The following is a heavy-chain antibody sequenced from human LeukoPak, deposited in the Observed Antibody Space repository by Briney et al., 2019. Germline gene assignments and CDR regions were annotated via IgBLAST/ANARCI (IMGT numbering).Heavy chain of an antibody. CDR1: GFTFSSYA. J-gene: IGHJ4*02. Sequence: GGSLRLSCAASGFTFSSYAMHWVRQAPGKGLEWVAVISYDGSNKYYADSVKGRFTISRDNSKNTLYLQMNSLRAEDTAVYYCARDEQWLVQDWGQGTLVTVSS. D-gene: IGHD6-19*01. CDR2: ISYDGSNK. V-gene: IGHV3-30-3*01. CDR3: ARDEQWLVQD.